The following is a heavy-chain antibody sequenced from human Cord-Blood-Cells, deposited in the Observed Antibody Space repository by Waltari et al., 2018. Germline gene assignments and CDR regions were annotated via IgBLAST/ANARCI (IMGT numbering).Heavy chain of an antibody. V-gene: IGHV4-34*01. CDR2: INHSGST. Sequence: QVQLQQWGAGLLKPSETLSLTCAVYGGSFSGYYWSWIRQPPGKGLEWIGEINHSGSTNYNPSLKSRVTISVDMSKNQFSLKLSSVTAADTAVYYCARDVGDGYNWWYFDLWGRGTLVTVSS. CDR3: ARDVGDGYNWWYFDL. J-gene: IGHJ2*01. D-gene: IGHD5-12*01. CDR1: GGSFSGYY.